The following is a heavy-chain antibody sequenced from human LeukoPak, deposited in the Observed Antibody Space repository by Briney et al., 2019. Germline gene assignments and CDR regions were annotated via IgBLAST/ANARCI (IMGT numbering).Heavy chain of an antibody. V-gene: IGHV1-69*06. Sequence: SVEVSCKASGGTFSSYAISGVRQAPGQGVEWMGGIIPIFGTANYAQKLQGRVTITADKSTSTAYMELSSLRSEDTAVYYCARDQVTTVVISGDAFDIWGQGTMVTVSS. J-gene: IGHJ3*02. CDR3: ARDQVTTVVISGDAFDI. CDR2: IIPIFGTA. CDR1: GGTFSSYA. D-gene: IGHD4-23*01.